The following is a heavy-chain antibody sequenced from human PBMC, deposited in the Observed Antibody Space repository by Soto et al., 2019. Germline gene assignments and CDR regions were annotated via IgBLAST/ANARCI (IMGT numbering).Heavy chain of an antibody. Sequence: GASVKVSCKASGGTFSSYAISWVRQAPGQGLEWMGGIIPIFGTANYAQKFQGRVTITADESTSTAYLDLSSLRSEDTAIYYCARDRLRGYDSSGFYSWGQGTMVTVSS. CDR3: ARDRLRGYDSSGFYS. CDR1: GGTFSSYA. D-gene: IGHD3-22*01. CDR2: IIPIFGTA. J-gene: IGHJ4*02. V-gene: IGHV1-69*13.